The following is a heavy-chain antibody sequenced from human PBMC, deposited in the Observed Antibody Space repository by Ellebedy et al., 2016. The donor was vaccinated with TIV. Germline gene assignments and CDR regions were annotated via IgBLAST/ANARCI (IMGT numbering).Heavy chain of an antibody. V-gene: IGHV1-2*02. CDR1: GYIFTAYY. CDR2: INPDSGGT. J-gene: IGHJ6*02. CDR3: ARVLSGTSGMDV. Sequence: ASVKVSCKTSGYIFTAYYMHWVRQAPGQGLEWMGWINPDSGGTNFAQKFQGRATMTRDTSVNTVYMELSRLHSDDTAVSYCARVLSGTSGMDVWGQGTTVTVS. D-gene: IGHD4/OR15-4a*01.